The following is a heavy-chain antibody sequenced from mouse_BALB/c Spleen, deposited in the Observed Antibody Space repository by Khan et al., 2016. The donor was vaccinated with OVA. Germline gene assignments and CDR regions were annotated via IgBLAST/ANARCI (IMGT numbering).Heavy chain of an antibody. CDR2: ISDGGSYT. CDR3: ARGFYGGPFIY. CDR1: GFTFSDYY. Sequence: VQLKESGGGLVKPGGSLKLSCAASGFTFSDYYMYWVRQTPEKRLEWVATISDGGSYTYFPDSVKGRFTISRDDVKNNLYLQMSSLKSEDSAMYYCARGFYGGPFIYWGQGTLVTVSA. D-gene: IGHD1-1*02. V-gene: IGHV5-4*02. J-gene: IGHJ3*01.